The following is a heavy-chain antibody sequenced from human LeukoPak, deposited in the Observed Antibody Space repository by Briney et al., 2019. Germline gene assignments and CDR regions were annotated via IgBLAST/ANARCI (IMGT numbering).Heavy chain of an antibody. CDR1: GGSISSYY. CDR2: IYYSGST. CDR3: ARGRETGGYCSSTSCYAVGYYFDY. J-gene: IGHJ4*02. Sequence: PSETLSLTCTVSGGSISSYYWSWIRQPPGKGLEWIGYIYYSGSTNYNPSLKSRVTISVDTSKNQFSLKLSSVTAADTAVYYCARGRETGGYCSSTSCYAVGYYFDYWGQGTLVTVSS. V-gene: IGHV4-59*01. D-gene: IGHD2-2*03.